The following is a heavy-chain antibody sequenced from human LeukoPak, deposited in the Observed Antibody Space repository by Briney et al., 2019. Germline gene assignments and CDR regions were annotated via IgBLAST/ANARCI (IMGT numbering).Heavy chain of an antibody. D-gene: IGHD3-16*02. CDR3: ARGLSAPPLYDYVWGSYRPYGIDY. CDR2: INAGNGNT. CDR1: GYTFTSYA. Sequence: ASVKVSCKASGYTFTSYAMHWVRQAPGQRLEWMGWINAGNGNTKYSQKFQGRVTITRDTSASTAYMELSSLRSEDTAVYYCARGLSAPPLYDYVWGSYRPYGIDYWGQGTLITDSS. V-gene: IGHV1-3*01. J-gene: IGHJ4*02.